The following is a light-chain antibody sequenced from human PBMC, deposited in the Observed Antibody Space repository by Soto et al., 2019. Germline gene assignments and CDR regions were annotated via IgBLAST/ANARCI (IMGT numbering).Light chain of an antibody. J-gene: IGKJ5*01. CDR3: QQDYNLST. CDR2: GAS. Sequence: PGERVTLSCSASQSVSSSYLTWYQQKPGQAPRLLIYGASTRATGIPARFSGSGSGTDFTLTISSLQPEDFAVYYCQQDYNLSTFGQGTRLEIK. CDR1: QSVSSSY. V-gene: IGKV3D-7*01.